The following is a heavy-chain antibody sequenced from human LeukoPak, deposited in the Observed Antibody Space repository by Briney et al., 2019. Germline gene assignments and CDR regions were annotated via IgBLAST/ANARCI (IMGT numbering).Heavy chain of an antibody. CDR1: GGSISSSSYY. Sequence: PSETLSLTCTVSGGSISSSSYYWSWIRQPAGKGLEWIGRIYTSGSTNYNPSLKSRVTMSVDTSKNQFSLKLSSVTAADTAVYYCARDWGSDDKYGMDVWGQGTTVTVSS. CDR3: ARDWGSDDKYGMDV. CDR2: IYTSGST. J-gene: IGHJ6*02. D-gene: IGHD3-16*01. V-gene: IGHV4-61*02.